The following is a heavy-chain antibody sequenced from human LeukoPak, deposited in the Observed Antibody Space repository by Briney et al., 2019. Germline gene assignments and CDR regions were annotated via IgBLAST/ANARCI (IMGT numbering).Heavy chain of an antibody. V-gene: IGHV4-59*08. CDR2: IYYSGST. J-gene: IGHJ4*02. Sequence: ASETLSLTCAVYGGSFSGYYWSWIRQPPGKELEWVGYIYYSGSTNYNPSLKSRVTISVDTSTNQFSLRLSSVTAADTAIYYCARRKAATGIFDSWGQGILVTVSS. CDR1: GGSFSGYY. D-gene: IGHD6-13*01. CDR3: ARRKAATGIFDS.